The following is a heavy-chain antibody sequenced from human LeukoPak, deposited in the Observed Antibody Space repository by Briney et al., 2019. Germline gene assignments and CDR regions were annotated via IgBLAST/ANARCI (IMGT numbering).Heavy chain of an antibody. CDR3: ARGSNFWSGYRDYYYYMDV. J-gene: IGHJ6*03. V-gene: IGHV3-9*01. CDR1: GFTFDDYA. CDR2: ISWNSGSI. Sequence: GGSLRLSCAASGFTFDDYAMHWVRQAPGKGLEWVSGISWNSGSIGYADSVKGRFTISRDNAKNSLYLQMNSLRAEDTALYYCARGSNFWSGYRDYYYYMDVWGKGTTVTVSS. D-gene: IGHD3-3*01.